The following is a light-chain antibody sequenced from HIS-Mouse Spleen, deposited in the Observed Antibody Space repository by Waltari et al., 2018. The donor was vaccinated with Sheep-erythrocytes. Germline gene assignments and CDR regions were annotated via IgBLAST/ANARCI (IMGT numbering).Light chain of an antibody. V-gene: IGLV1-44*01. J-gene: IGLJ3*02. CDR3: AAWDDSLNGPV. CDR1: SSNIGSNP. CDR2: SNN. Sequence: QSVLTQPPSASGTPGQRVTISCSGSSSNIGSNPVNWYQQLPGTAPKLLIYSNNQRPSGVPDQFSGSKSGTSASLAISGLQSEDEADYYCAAWDDSLNGPVFGGGTKLTVL.